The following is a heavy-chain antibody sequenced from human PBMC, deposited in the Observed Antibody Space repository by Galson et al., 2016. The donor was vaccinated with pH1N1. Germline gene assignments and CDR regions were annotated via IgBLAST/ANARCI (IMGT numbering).Heavy chain of an antibody. V-gene: IGHV3-7*01. J-gene: IGHJ4*02. CDR1: GFTFSSYW. Sequence: SLRLSCAASGFTFSSYWMSWIRQAPGKGLEWVANIKEDGSTKYYVDSVKGRFTISRDNAKNSLYLQMNSQRAEDTAVYYCAKKIGSDWGQGTLVTVSS. D-gene: IGHD3-22*01. CDR3: AKKIGSD. CDR2: IKEDGSTK.